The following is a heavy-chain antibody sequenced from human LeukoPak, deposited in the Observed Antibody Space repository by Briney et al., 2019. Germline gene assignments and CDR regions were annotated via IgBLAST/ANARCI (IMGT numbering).Heavy chain of an antibody. Sequence: GGSLRLSCAASGFTFDDYAMHWVRQAPGKGLEWVSGISWNSGSIGYADSVKGRFTISRDNAKNSLYLQMNSLRAEDTAVYYCARGDDSSGYEWGQGTLVTVSS. CDR1: GFTFDDYA. D-gene: IGHD3-22*01. J-gene: IGHJ4*02. V-gene: IGHV3-9*01. CDR2: ISWNSGSI. CDR3: ARGDDSSGYE.